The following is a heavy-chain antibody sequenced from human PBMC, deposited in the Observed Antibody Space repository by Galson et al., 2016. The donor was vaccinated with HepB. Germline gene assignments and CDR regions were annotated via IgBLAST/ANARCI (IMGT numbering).Heavy chain of an antibody. D-gene: IGHD6-19*01. V-gene: IGHV3-53*01. CDR1: EFTVSSKY. CDR3: ALGTGIGWYGAD. Sequence: SLRLSCAASEFTVSSKYMSWVRQAPGKGLEWVSVIHTGGSTYYADSVEGRFTISRDNSKNTLYLQMNSLRAEDTAVYYCALGTGIGWYGADWGQGTLVTVSS. J-gene: IGHJ4*02. CDR2: IHTGGST.